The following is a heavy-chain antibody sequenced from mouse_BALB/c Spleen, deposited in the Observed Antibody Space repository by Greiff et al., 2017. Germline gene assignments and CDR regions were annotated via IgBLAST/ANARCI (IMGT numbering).Heavy chain of an antibody. J-gene: IGHJ1*01. D-gene: IGHD1-1*01. V-gene: IGHV1-14*01. CDR1: GYTFTSYV. CDR2: INPYNDGT. CDR3: ARGGYGSSYWYFDV. Sequence: EVKLMESGPELVKPGASVKMSCKASGYTFTSYVMHWVKQKPGQGLEWIGYINPYNDGTKYNEKFKGKATLTSDKSSSTAYMELSSLTSEDSAVYYCARGGYGSSYWYFDVWGAGTTVTVSS.